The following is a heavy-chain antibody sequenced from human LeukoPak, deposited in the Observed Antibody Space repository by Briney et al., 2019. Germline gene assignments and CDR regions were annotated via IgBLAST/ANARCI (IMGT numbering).Heavy chain of an antibody. CDR3: ASGWFGELLLDY. Sequence: GGSLRLSCTASGFTFGDYAMSWVRQAPGKGLEWVSVIYSGGSTYYADSVKGRFTISRDNSKNTLYLQMNSLRAEDTAVYYCASGWFGELLLDYWGQGTLVTVSS. V-gene: IGHV3-66*01. CDR1: GFTFGDYA. J-gene: IGHJ4*02. CDR2: IYSGGST. D-gene: IGHD3-10*01.